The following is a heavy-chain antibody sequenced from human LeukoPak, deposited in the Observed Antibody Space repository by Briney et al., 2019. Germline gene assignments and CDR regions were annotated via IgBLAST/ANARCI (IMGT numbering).Heavy chain of an antibody. CDR1: GFTFSSYS. V-gene: IGHV3-48*01. Sequence: GGSLRLSCAASGFTFSSYSMNWVRQAPGKGLEWVSYISSSSSTIYYADSVKGRFTISRDNAKNSLYLQMNSLRAEDTAVYYCARDPRFPGAAYYFDYWGQGTLVTVSS. D-gene: IGHD3-3*01. CDR2: ISSSSSTI. CDR3: ARDPRFPGAAYYFDY. J-gene: IGHJ4*02.